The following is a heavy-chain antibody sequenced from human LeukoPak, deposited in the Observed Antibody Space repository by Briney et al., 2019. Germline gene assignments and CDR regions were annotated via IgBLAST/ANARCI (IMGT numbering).Heavy chain of an antibody. D-gene: IGHD3-22*01. V-gene: IGHV1-3*01. CDR3: ARLYYYDSSGYWPPFDY. J-gene: IGHJ4*02. CDR2: INAGNGNT. CDR1: GYTFTSYA. Sequence: ASVKVSCKASGYTFTSYAMHWVRQAPGQRLEWMGWINAGNGNTKYSQKFQGRVTITRNTSASTAYMELSSLRSEDTAVYYCARLYYYDSSGYWPPFDYWGQGTLVTVSS.